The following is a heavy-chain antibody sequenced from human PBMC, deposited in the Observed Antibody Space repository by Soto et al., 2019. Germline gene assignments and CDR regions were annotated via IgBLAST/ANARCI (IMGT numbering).Heavy chain of an antibody. J-gene: IGHJ6*03. CDR1: GFTFSSYG. CDR2: ISSSSSTI. V-gene: IGHV3-48*01. D-gene: IGHD2-2*01. Sequence: GGSLRLSCAASGFTFSSYGMHWVRQAPGKGLEWVSYISSSSSTIYYADSVKGRFTISRDNAKNSLYLQMNSLRAEDTAVYYCARDLDIVVVPETRNYYVEDSGKGTTVTVPS. CDR3: ARDLDIVVVPETRNYYVED.